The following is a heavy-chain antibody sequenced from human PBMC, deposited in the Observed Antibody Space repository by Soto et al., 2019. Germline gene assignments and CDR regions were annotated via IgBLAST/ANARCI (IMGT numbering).Heavy chain of an antibody. D-gene: IGHD1-26*01. J-gene: IGHJ4*02. CDR3: AKGPLREPQY. V-gene: IGHV3-23*01. Sequence: GSLRLSCAASGFTFSSYAIIFFRQAPGKGLEWVSAISGSGGSTYYADSVKGRFTISRDNSKNTLYLQMNSLRAEDTAVYYCAKGPLREPQYWGQGTLVTVSS. CDR1: GFTFSSYA. CDR2: ISGSGGST.